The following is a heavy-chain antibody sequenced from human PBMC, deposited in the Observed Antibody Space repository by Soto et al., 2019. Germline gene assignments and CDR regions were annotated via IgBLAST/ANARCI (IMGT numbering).Heavy chain of an antibody. CDR3: AKYDFWSGYPRCMDV. V-gene: IGHV3-48*03. J-gene: IGHJ6*02. CDR1: GFTFSSYE. D-gene: IGHD3-3*01. Sequence: EVQLVESGGGLVQPGGSLRLCCAASGFTFSSYEMNWVRQAPGKGLEWVSYISSSGSTIYYADSVKGRFTISRDNAKNSLYLQMNSLRAEDTAVYYCAKYDFWSGYPRCMDVWGQGTTVTVSS. CDR2: ISSSGSTI.